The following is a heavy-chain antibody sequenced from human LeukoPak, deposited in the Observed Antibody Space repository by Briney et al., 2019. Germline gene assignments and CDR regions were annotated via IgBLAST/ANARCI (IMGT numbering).Heavy chain of an antibody. CDR1: GFTFSSYS. CDR2: ISSSSSYI. CDR3: ARSDIVVVPAAQKFDY. D-gene: IGHD2-2*01. V-gene: IGHV3-21*01. Sequence: GGSLRLSCAASGFTFSSYSMNWVRQAPGKGLEWVSSISSSSSYIYYADSVKGRFTISRDNSKNTLYLQMNSLRAEDTAVYYCARSDIVVVPAAQKFDYWGQGTLVTVSS. J-gene: IGHJ4*02.